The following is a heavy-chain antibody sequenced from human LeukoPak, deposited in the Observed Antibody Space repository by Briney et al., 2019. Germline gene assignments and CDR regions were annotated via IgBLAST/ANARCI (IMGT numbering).Heavy chain of an antibody. J-gene: IGHJ6*03. D-gene: IGHD2-15*01. CDR1: GFTFSSYG. Sequence: GGSLRLSCAASGFTFSSYGMSWVRQAPGKGLEWVSAISGSGWSTYYADSVKGLFTISRDNSKNTLYLQMNSLRAEDTAVYYCAKEMVVVAENYYYYMDVWGKGTTVTISS. CDR3: AKEMVVVAENYYYYMDV. V-gene: IGHV3-23*01. CDR2: ISGSGWST.